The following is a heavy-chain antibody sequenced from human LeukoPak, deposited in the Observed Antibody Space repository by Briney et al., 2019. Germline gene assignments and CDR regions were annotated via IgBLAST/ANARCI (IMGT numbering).Heavy chain of an antibody. CDR1: GFTFSSYD. V-gene: IGHV3-23*01. J-gene: IGHJ6*02. CDR3: ARETGYNHYYGMDV. CDR2: VSSDGTGT. Sequence: GGSLRLSCAASGFTFSSYDMHWVRQAPGKGLEWVSAVSSDGTGTYYADSVKGRFTVSRDNSKSSLYLQMNSLRAEDTAVYYCARETGYNHYYGMDVWGQGTTVTVSS.